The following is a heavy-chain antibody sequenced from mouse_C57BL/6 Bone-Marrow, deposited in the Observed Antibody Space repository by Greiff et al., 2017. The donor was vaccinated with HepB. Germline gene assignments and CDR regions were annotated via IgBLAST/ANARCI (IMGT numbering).Heavy chain of an antibody. V-gene: IGHV1-69*01. CDR1: GYTFTSYW. CDR3: ARHGNRFDY. D-gene: IGHD1-1*01. Sequence: QVQLQQPGAELVMPGASVKLSCKASGYTFTSYWMHWVKQRPGQGLEWIGEIDPSDSYTNYNQKFKGKSTLTVDKSSSTAYMQLSSLTSEDSAVYYCARHGNRFDYWGQGTTLTVSS. CDR2: IDPSDSYT. J-gene: IGHJ2*01.